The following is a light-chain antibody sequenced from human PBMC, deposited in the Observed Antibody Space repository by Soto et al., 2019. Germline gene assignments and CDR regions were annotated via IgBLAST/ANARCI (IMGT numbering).Light chain of an antibody. CDR3: QHFVNSRTWT. Sequence: IVLTPSPRTLSLSPRKQATLSFRAVQRVSSTYLNWYQHKPGQAPRLLIYVASSRAMGVPDRFSGGGSGTDFALTISRLEPEDFAVYYCQHFVNSRTWTFGQGTKVDIK. CDR2: VAS. CDR1: QRVSSTY. J-gene: IGKJ1*01. V-gene: IGKV3-20*01.